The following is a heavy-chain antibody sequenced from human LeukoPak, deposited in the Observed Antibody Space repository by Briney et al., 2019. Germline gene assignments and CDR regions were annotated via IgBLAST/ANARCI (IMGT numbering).Heavy chain of an antibody. V-gene: IGHV1-46*01. CDR2: INPSGGST. J-gene: IGHJ5*02. D-gene: IGHD2-2*01. CDR3: ARDRHPPVVPAAIWFDP. CDR1: GYTFTSYY. Sequence: GASVKVSCKASGYTFTSYYMHWVRQAPGQGLEWMGTINPSGGSTYYAQKFQGRVTMTTDTSTSTAYMELRSLRSDDTAVYYCARDRHPPVVPAAIWFDPWGQGTLVTVSS.